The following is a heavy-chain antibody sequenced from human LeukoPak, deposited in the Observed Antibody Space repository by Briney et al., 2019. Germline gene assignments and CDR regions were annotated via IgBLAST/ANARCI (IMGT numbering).Heavy chain of an antibody. J-gene: IGHJ4*02. CDR3: AREPPNEGCFDY. CDR1: GYTFTNYY. Sequence: ASVKVSCKASGYTFTNYYNHWVRQAPGQGLEWMGIINPSDGSTSYAQKFQGRVTMTRDTSTSAVYMELSSLTSEDTAVYYCAREPPNEGCFDYWGQGTLVTVSS. CDR2: INPSDGST. V-gene: IGHV1-46*01.